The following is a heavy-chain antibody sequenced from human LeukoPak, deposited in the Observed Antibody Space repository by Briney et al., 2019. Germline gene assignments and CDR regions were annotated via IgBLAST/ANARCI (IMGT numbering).Heavy chain of an antibody. Sequence: GGSLRLSCAASGFTFSDHYIDWVRQGPGKGLERVGRSRDKGNSYTTAYAASVRGRFTISRDDSKNSLYLQMNSLKIEDTAVYYCTKLARAPRDFDYWGQGTLVTVSS. CDR1: GFTFSDHY. J-gene: IGHJ4*01. CDR3: TKLARAPRDFDY. V-gene: IGHV3-72*01. D-gene: IGHD3-10*01. CDR2: SRDKGNSYTT.